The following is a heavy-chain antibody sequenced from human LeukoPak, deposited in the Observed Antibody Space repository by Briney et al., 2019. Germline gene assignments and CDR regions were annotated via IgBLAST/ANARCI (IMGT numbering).Heavy chain of an antibody. CDR1: GFNFGDYA. CDR2: INGEGKDT. J-gene: IGHJ4*02. V-gene: IGHV3-74*01. Sequence: GGSLRLSCTTSGFNFGDYAMSWFRQAPEKGLVWLSGINGEGKDTRYADSVKGRFTISRDNAKNTLYMQMNSLRAEDTAVYYCASYNWNFLNDYWGQGTLVTVSS. CDR3: ASYNWNFLNDY. D-gene: IGHD1-20*01.